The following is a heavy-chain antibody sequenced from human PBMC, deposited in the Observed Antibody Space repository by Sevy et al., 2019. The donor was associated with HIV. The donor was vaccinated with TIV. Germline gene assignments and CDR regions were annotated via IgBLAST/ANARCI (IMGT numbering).Heavy chain of an antibody. J-gene: IGHJ6*02. D-gene: IGHD2-2*01. Sequence: GSLRLSCAASGFTFSRYWMSWVRQAPGKGLEWVANIKKDGSEKYYVDFVKGRFTISRDNAKNSLYLQMNSLRAEDTALYYCARDCSSTNCLWGLDVWGQGTTVTVSS. CDR2: IKKDGSEK. V-gene: IGHV3-7*03. CDR3: ARDCSSTNCLWGLDV. CDR1: GFTFSRYW.